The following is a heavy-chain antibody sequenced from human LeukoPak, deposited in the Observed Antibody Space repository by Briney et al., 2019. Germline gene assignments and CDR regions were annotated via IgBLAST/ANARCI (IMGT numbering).Heavy chain of an antibody. CDR1: GFTFSSYA. J-gene: IGHJ5*02. CDR3: AKSLGYCSGGSCYSANWFDP. Sequence: GGSLRLSCAASGFTFSSYAMSWVRQAPGKVLEWVSAISGSGGSTYYADSVKGRFTISRDNSKNTLYLQMNSLRAEDTAVYYCAKSLGYCSGGSCYSANWFDPWGQGTLVTVSS. CDR2: ISGSGGST. V-gene: IGHV3-23*01. D-gene: IGHD2-15*01.